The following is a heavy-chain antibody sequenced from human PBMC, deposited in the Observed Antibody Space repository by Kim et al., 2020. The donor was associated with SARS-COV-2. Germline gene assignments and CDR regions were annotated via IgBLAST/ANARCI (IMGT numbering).Heavy chain of an antibody. V-gene: IGHV4-59*01. Sequence: SETLSLTCTVSGGTISSYYWSWIRQPPGKGLEWIGYIYYSGSTNYNPSLKSRVTISVDTSKNQFSLKLSSVTAADTAVYYCARGLSILCRPRRFGAPTGGMDVWGQGTTVTVSS. CDR3: ARGLSILCRPRRFGAPTGGMDV. J-gene: IGHJ6*02. CDR1: GGTISSYY. CDR2: IYYSGST. D-gene: IGHD3-10*01.